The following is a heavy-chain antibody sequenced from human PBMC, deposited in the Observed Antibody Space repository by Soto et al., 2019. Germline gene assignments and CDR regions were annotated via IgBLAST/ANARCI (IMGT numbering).Heavy chain of an antibody. CDR1: SGSVSTYY. CDR3: ARSGGSYNFDS. J-gene: IGHJ4*02. CDR2: IFINGNT. V-gene: IGHV4-4*07. Sequence: SETLSLTCTVSSGSVSTYYWSWIRQPAGKGLEWIGRIFINGNTNYNPSLRSRVTMSVDTSKGQSSLHLTSVTAADTAVYFCARSGGSYNFDSWGQGILVTVSS. D-gene: IGHD1-26*01.